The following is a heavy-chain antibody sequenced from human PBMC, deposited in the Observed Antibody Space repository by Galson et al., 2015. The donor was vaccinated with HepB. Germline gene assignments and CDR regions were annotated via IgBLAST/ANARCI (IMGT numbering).Heavy chain of an antibody. V-gene: IGHV3-30*02. CDR3: AGKAAPHSSSWYNWWAEYFQH. D-gene: IGHD6-13*01. J-gene: IGHJ1*01. CDR1: GFTFSSYG. Sequence: SLRLSCAASGFTFSSYGMHWVRQAPGKGLEWVAFIRYDGSNKYYSDSVKGRFTISRDNSKNTLYLQMNSLRAEDTAVYYCAGKAAPHSSSWYNWWAEYFQHWGQGTLVTVSS. CDR2: IRYDGSNK.